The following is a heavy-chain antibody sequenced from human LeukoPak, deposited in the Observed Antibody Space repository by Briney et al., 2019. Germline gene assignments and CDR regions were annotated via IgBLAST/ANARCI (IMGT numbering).Heavy chain of an antibody. CDR1: GYTFTNYG. V-gene: IGHV1-18*01. CDR2: INSYNGNT. D-gene: IGHD4-4*01. Sequence: ASVKVSCKASGYTFTNYGISWVRQAPGQGLEWMGWINSYNGNTNYAQKLQGRVTMTTDTSTSTVYMELRSLRSEDTAVYYCARGPVTDAFDIWGQGTMVTVSS. CDR3: ARGPVTDAFDI. J-gene: IGHJ3*02.